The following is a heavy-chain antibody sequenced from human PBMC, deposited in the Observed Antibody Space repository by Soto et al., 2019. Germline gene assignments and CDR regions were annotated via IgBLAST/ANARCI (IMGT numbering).Heavy chain of an antibody. J-gene: IGHJ6*02. Sequence: VGSLRLSCAASRFTFSRYWMSWVRQAPGKGLEWVANIKEDGSDKYYVDSVKGRFTISSDNAKNSLYLQMNSLRAEDTAVYYCVRDMDVWGHRTTDTSP. CDR2: IKEDGSDK. CDR1: RFTFSRYW. V-gene: IGHV3-7*03. CDR3: VRDMDV.